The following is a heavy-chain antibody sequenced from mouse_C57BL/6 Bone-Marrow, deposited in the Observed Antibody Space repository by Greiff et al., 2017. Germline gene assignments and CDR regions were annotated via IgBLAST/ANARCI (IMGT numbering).Heavy chain of an antibody. CDR1: GYTFTSYW. Sequence: QVHVKQPGAELVMPGASVKLSCKASGYTFTSYWMHWVKQRPGQGLEWIGEIDPSASYTNYNQKFKGKSTLTVDKSSSTAYMQLSSLTSEDSAVYYCARTDYYAMDYWGQGTSVTVSS. CDR3: ARTDYYAMDY. J-gene: IGHJ4*01. CDR2: IDPSASYT. V-gene: IGHV1-69*01.